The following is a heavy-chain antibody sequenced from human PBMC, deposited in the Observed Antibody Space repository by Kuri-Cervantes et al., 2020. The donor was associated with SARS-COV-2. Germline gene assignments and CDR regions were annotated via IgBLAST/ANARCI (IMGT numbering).Heavy chain of an antibody. V-gene: IGHV4-38-2*02. Sequence: GSLRLSCTVSGYSISSGYYWGWIRQPPGKGLEWIGSIYHSGSTYYNPSLKSRVTISVDTSKNQFSLKLSSVTAADTAVYYCARVGVYCSSTSCYPSWFDPWGQGTLVTVSS. CDR3: ARVGVYCSSTSCYPSWFDP. CDR1: GYSISSGYY. J-gene: IGHJ5*02. D-gene: IGHD2-2*01. CDR2: IYHSGST.